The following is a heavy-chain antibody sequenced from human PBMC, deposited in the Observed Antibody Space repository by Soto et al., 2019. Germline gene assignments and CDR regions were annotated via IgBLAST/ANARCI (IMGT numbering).Heavy chain of an antibody. J-gene: IGHJ6*02. V-gene: IGHV3-33*01. CDR1: GFTFSSYG. D-gene: IGHD1-26*01. CDR3: ARETGGSYYRGEIYYYYYGMDV. CDR2: IWYDGSNK. Sequence: GGSLRLSCAASGFTFSSYGMHWVRQAPGKGLEWVAVIWYDGSNKYYADSVKGRFTISRDNSKNTLYLQMNSLRAEDTAVYYCARETGGSYYRGEIYYYYYGMDVWGQGTTVTVSS.